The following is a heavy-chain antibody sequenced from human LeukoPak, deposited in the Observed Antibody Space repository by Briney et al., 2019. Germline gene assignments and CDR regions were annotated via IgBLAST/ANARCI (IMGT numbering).Heavy chain of an antibody. V-gene: IGHV3-30*03. D-gene: IGHD2-8*01. CDR2: ISYDGSNK. CDR3: ARHGVQSPGAFDI. CDR1: GFTFSSYG. J-gene: IGHJ3*02. Sequence: PGGSLRLSCAASGFTFSSYGMHWVRQAPGKGLEWVAVISYDGSNKYYADSVKGRFTISRDNSKNTLYLQMNSLRAEDTAVYYCARHGVQSPGAFDIWGQGTMVTVSS.